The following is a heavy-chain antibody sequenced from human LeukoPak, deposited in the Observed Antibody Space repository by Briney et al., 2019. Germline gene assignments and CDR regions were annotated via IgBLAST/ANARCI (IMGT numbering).Heavy chain of an antibody. D-gene: IGHD2-2*01. J-gene: IGHJ4*02. CDR3: ARGGGDIVVVPAAMDY. CDR2: IIPIFGTA. Sequence: SVKVSCKASGGTFSSYAISWVRQAPGQGLEWMGGIIPIFGTANYAQKFQGRVTITADESTSTAYMELSSLRSEDTAVYYCARGGGDIVVVPAAMDYWGQGTLVTVSS. CDR1: GGTFSSYA. V-gene: IGHV1-69*13.